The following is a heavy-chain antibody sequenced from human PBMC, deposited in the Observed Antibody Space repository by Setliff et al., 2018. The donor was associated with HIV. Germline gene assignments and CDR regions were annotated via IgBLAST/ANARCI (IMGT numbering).Heavy chain of an antibody. V-gene: IGHV4-59*01. CDR1: GGSISSYY. J-gene: IGHJ4*02. CDR2: IHHSGSS. D-gene: IGHD5-18*01. CDR3: ARAPDVDTAMAPGYYFDY. Sequence: SETLSLTCSVSGGSISSYYWSWIRQPPGKGLEWIGYIHHSGSSDYTPSLRSRVTMSVDTSKNQFSLKLTSVTAADTAVYYCARAPDVDTAMAPGYYFDYWGQGTQVTVSS.